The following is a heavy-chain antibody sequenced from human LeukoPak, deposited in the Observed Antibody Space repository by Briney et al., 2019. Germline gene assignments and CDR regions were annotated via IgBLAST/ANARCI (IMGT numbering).Heavy chain of an antibody. CDR1: GGSISSGGYS. CDR3: ARDPTIRFLEWPREVRSWFDP. V-gene: IGHV4-30-2*01. D-gene: IGHD3-3*01. J-gene: IGHJ5*02. Sequence: SETLSLTCAVSGGSISSGGYSWSWIRQPPGKGLEWIGYIYHSGSTYYNPSLKSRVTISVDRSKNQFSLKLSSVTAADTAVYYCARDPTIRFLEWPREVRSWFDPWGQGTLVTVSS. CDR2: IYHSGST.